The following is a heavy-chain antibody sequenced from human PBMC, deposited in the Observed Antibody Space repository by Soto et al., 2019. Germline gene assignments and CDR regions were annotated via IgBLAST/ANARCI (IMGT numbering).Heavy chain of an antibody. D-gene: IGHD3-22*01. J-gene: IGHJ6*02. V-gene: IGHV3-48*03. CDR2: ISSSGSTI. Sequence: PGGSLRLSCAASGFTFSDYEMNWVRQAPGKGLEWVSYISSSGSTIHYADSVQGRFTISRDNAKNSLFLQMNSLSAGDTAVYYCAREWGYYGTSGYYGAFYYYGLDVWGRGTTVTVSS. CDR1: GFTFSDYE. CDR3: AREWGYYGTSGYYGAFYYYGLDV.